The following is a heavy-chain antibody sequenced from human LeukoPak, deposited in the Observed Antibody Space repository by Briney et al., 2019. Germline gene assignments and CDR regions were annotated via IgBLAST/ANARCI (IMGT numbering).Heavy chain of an antibody. J-gene: IGHJ4*02. CDR2: ISSSSSYI. Sequence: GGPLRLSCAASGFTFSSYSMNWVRQAPVKELEWVSSISSSSSYIYYADSVKGRFTISRDNAKNSLYLQMNSLRAEDTAVYYCARGLLGGITMIVGGLGDWGQGTLVTVSS. D-gene: IGHD3-22*01. V-gene: IGHV3-21*01. CDR1: GFTFSSYS. CDR3: ARGLLGGITMIVGGLGD.